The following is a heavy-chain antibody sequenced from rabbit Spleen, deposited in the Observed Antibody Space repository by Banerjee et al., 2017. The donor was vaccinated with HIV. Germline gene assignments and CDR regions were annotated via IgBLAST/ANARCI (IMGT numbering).Heavy chain of an antibody. CDR1: GIDISSYA. J-gene: IGHJ4*01. D-gene: IGHD4-1*01. CDR2: IYPVFGIT. CDR3: TRNANGGWDL. V-gene: IGHV1S47*01. Sequence: QEQLKETGGGLVQPGGSLTLSCKASGIDISSYAMSWVRQAPGKGLEWIGDIYPVFGITNYANWMKGRFTISSDNAQNTVELQMNSLTAADTATYFCTRNANGGWDLWGPGTLVTVS.